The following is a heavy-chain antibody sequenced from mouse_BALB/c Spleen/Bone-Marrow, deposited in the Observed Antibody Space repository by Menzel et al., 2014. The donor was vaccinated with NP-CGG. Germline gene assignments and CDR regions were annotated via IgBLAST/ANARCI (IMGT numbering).Heavy chain of an antibody. Sequence: VQLQQSGPELVEPGASVKMSCKASGYTFSAYVMHWVQQKPGQGLEWIGYINPYNDGTKYNEKFKGRATLTSDKSSSTAYMELSSLTSEDSAVYYCAREGGLRRGDYYAMDYWGQGTPVTVSS. J-gene: IGHJ4*01. CDR3: AREGGLRRGDYYAMDY. CDR2: INPYNDGT. D-gene: IGHD2-4*01. V-gene: IGHV1-14*01. CDR1: GYTFSAYV.